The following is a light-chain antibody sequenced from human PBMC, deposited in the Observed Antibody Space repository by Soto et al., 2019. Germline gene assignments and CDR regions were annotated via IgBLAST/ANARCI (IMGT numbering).Light chain of an antibody. CDR2: GAS. V-gene: IGKV3-20*01. CDR1: QSVSINF. J-gene: IGKJ1*01. Sequence: EIVLTQSPGTLSLSPGERATLSCRASQSVSINFLAWYQQKPGQAPRLLIYGASGRATGIPDRFSGSGSGTDFTLTISRLEPEDFAVYYCQQYGSSPWTFGQGTKVEIK. CDR3: QQYGSSPWT.